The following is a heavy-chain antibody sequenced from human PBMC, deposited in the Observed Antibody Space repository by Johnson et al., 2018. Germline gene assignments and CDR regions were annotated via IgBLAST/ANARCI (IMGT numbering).Heavy chain of an antibody. V-gene: IGHV1-69*01. J-gene: IGHJ6*02. CDR3: ALGYDTGDEYYTMDV. CDR2: IIPFFGVI. D-gene: IGHD3-10*01. CDR1: GRTFSNFA. Sequence: EQLQESGAEVKGPGSSVKVSCKTSGRTFSNFATNWVRQAPGQGLEWVGGIIPFFGVINYAQKFQGRVLITADESTTTAHMELSSLTSEDTAVYYRALGYDTGDEYYTMDVWGQGTRVTVSS.